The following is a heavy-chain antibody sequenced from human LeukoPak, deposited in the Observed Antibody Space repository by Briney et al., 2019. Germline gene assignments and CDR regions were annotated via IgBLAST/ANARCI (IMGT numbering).Heavy chain of an antibody. J-gene: IGHJ4*02. Sequence: GGSLRLSCAGSRFTFSSYAVHWVRQAPGKGLEWVALIWYDGSNKYYADSVKGRFSISRDNSKNTLSLQMNSLRVEDTALYYCARGKRGFIYGSDFWGQGTLVTVSS. CDR1: RFTFSSYA. D-gene: IGHD5-18*01. CDR2: IWYDGSNK. V-gene: IGHV3-33*01. CDR3: ARGKRGFIYGSDF.